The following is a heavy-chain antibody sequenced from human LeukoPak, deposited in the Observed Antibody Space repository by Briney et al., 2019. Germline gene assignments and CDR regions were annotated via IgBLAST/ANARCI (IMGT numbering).Heavy chain of an antibody. D-gene: IGHD6-19*01. CDR2: IKEDGSDK. Sequence: PGGSLRPSCAASGFTFSSYTMTWVRQAPGKGLEWVANIKEDGSDKYHVDSMNGRFTSSRDNAKNSLYLQMNSLRAEDTAVYYCARNSGWSVDSWGQGTLVTVSS. CDR1: GFTFSSYT. V-gene: IGHV3-7*01. CDR3: ARNSGWSVDS. J-gene: IGHJ4*02.